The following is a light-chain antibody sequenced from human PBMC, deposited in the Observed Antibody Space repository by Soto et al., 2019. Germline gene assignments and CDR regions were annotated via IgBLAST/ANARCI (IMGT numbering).Light chain of an antibody. Sequence: QSALTQPASVSGSPGQSITIACTGTSSDVGGYKYVSWYQQHPGKAPKLMIYEVSNRPSGVSNRFSGSKSGNTASLTISGLQDEDEADYYCSSYSSSILVFGTGTKVTVL. CDR1: SSDVGGYKY. V-gene: IGLV2-14*01. CDR2: EVS. J-gene: IGLJ1*01. CDR3: SSYSSSILV.